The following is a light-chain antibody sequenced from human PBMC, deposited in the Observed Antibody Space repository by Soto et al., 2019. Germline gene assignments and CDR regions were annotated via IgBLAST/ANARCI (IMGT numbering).Light chain of an antibody. Sequence: DIQMTQSPSTLSASLGDRVTITCRASQSISSWLAWYQQKPGKAPKLLIYKASSLESGVPSRFSGNESGTEFTLTISSLQPDDFATYYCQQYTTYWWTFGQGTKVEIK. CDR3: QQYTTYWWT. CDR2: KAS. V-gene: IGKV1-5*03. CDR1: QSISSW. J-gene: IGKJ1*01.